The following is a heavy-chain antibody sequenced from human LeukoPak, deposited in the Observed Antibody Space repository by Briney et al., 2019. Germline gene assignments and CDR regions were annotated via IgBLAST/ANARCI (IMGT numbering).Heavy chain of an antibody. CDR2: ISGSGGST. V-gene: IGHV3-23*01. Sequence: PGGSLRLSCAASGFTFSSYAMSWDRQAPGKGLEWVSAISGSGGSTYYADSVKGRFTISKDNSKNTLYLQMNSLRAEDTAVYYCANDRLTGSPGGFGDYWGQGTLVTVSS. J-gene: IGHJ4*02. D-gene: IGHD1-26*01. CDR1: GFTFSSYA. CDR3: ANDRLTGSPGGFGDY.